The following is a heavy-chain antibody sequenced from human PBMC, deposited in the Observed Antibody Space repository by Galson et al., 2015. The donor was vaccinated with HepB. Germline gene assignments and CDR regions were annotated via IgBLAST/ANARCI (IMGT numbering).Heavy chain of an antibody. D-gene: IGHD2-15*01. Sequence: LSLTCAVYGGSFSGYYWSWIRQPPGKGLEWIGEINHSGSTNYNPSLKSRVTISVDTSKNQFSLKLSSVTAADTAVYYCARGVHCSGGSCYPLKYYFDYWGQGTLVTVSS. V-gene: IGHV4-34*01. J-gene: IGHJ4*02. CDR3: ARGVHCSGGSCYPLKYYFDY. CDR1: GGSFSGYY. CDR2: INHSGST.